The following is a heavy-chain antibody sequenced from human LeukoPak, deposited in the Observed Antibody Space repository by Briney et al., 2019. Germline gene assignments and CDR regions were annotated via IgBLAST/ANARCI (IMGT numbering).Heavy chain of an antibody. CDR1: GGTFSSYA. CDR2: IIPIFGTA. V-gene: IGHV1-69*06. J-gene: IGHJ6*03. CDR3: AKMVYAIQDYYYYYMDV. Sequence: SVKVSCKASGGTFSSYAISWVRQAPGQGLEWMGGIIPIFGTANYAQKFQGRVTITADKSTSTAYMELSSLRSEDTAVYYCAKMVYAIQDYYYYYMDVWGKGTTVTVSS. D-gene: IGHD2-8*01.